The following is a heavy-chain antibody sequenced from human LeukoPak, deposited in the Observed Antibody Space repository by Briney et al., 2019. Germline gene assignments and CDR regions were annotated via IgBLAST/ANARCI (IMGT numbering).Heavy chain of an antibody. CDR2: INHSGST. D-gene: IGHD5-18*01. CDR3: ARVRSGIQDY. Sequence: SSETLSLTCAVYGGSFSGYYWSWIRQPPGKGLEWIGEINHSGSTNYNPSLKSRVTISVDTSKNQFSLKLSSVTAADTAVYYCARVRSGIQDYWGQGTLVTVSS. J-gene: IGHJ4*02. V-gene: IGHV4-34*01. CDR1: GGSFSGYY.